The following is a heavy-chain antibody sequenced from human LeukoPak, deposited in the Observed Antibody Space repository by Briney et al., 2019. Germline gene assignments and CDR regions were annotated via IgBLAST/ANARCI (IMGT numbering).Heavy chain of an antibody. Sequence: GGSLRLSCAASGFTFSSYGMHWVRQAPGKGLEWVAVIWYDGSNKYYADSVKGRFTISRDNAKNSLYLQMNSLRAEDTAVYYCAKDYYGYAFDHWGPGTLVTVSS. D-gene: IGHD3-10*01. CDR2: IWYDGSNK. CDR1: GFTFSSYG. V-gene: IGHV3-33*03. J-gene: IGHJ4*02. CDR3: AKDYYGYAFDH.